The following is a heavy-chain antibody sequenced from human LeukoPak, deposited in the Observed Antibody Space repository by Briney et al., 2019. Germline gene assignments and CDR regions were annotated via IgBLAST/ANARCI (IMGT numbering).Heavy chain of an antibody. CDR1: GYTFTSYG. CDR3: ARVGYYGSGSYSNPLRNYYYMDV. V-gene: IGHV1-18*01. CDR2: ISAYNGNT. D-gene: IGHD3-10*01. J-gene: IGHJ6*03. Sequence: ASVKVSCKASGYTFTSYGISCVRQAPGQGLEWMGWISAYNGNTNYAQKLQGRVTMTTDTSTSTAYMELRNLRSDDTAVYYCARVGYYGSGSYSNPLRNYYYMDVWGKGTTVTVSS.